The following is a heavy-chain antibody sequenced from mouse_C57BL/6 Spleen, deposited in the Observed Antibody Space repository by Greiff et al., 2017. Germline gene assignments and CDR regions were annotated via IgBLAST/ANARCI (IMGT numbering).Heavy chain of an antibody. CDR3: SRHEDDYYGSSCFSY. J-gene: IGHJ3*01. D-gene: IGHD1-1*01. CDR1: GYTFTEYT. V-gene: IGHV1-62-2*01. CDR2: FYTGSGSI. Sequence: QVQLQQSGAELVKPGASVTLSCKASGYTFTEYTIHWVKQRSGQGLEWIGWFYTGSGSIKYNEKFTDKATLTADKSSSTVDMALIRVTSEDSAVYFCSRHEDDYYGSSCFSYWGQGTLVTFSA.